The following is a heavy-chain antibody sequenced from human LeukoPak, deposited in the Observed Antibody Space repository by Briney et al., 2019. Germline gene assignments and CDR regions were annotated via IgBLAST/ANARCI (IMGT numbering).Heavy chain of an antibody. Sequence: GRSLRLSCAASGFTFSSYGMHWVRQAPGKGLEWVAVISYDGSNKYYADSVKGRFTISRDNSKNTLYLQMNSLRAEDTAVYYCAKDAHLAAAGTSYDYWGQGTLVTVSS. D-gene: IGHD6-13*01. CDR1: GFTFSSYG. J-gene: IGHJ4*02. CDR3: AKDAHLAAAGTSYDY. V-gene: IGHV3-30*18. CDR2: ISYDGSNK.